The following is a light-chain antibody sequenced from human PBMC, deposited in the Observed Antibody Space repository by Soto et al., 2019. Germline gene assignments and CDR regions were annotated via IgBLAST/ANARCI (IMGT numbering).Light chain of an antibody. CDR1: SSNIGSNA. CDR3: AAWGDSLNTWV. Sequence: QSVLTQPPSASGTPGQRVTISCSGSSSNIGSNAVSWYQHFPGTAPKVLTYSDDQRPSGVPDGFSGSKSGTSASLAIIGLRAEDEADYFCAAWGDSLNTWVFGGGTKLTVL. CDR2: SDD. V-gene: IGLV1-44*01. J-gene: IGLJ3*02.